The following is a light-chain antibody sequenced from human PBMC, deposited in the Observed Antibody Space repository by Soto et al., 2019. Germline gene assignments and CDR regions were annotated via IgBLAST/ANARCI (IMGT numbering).Light chain of an antibody. CDR1: QSVSGY. V-gene: IGKV3-11*01. CDR3: QQRINWPRT. CDR2: DAS. Sequence: EIVLTQSPATLSLSPGERATLSCRASQSVSGYLAWYQHKPGQPPRLLIYDASNSATGIPARFSGSGSGTDFTLTISSLEPEDFALYYCQQRINWPRTFGQGTKVEIK. J-gene: IGKJ1*01.